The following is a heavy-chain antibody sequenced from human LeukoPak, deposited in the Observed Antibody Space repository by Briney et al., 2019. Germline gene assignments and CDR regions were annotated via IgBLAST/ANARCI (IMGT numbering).Heavy chain of an antibody. CDR3: ARVTPRIAAAGYKYYFDY. V-gene: IGHV1-2*02. Sequence: ASVKVSCKASGYTFTGYYMHWVRQAPGQGLEWMGWINPNSGGTNYAQKFQGTVTMTRDTSISTAYMELSRLRSDDTAVYYCARVTPRIAAAGYKYYFDYWGQGTLVTVSS. D-gene: IGHD6-13*01. CDR2: INPNSGGT. J-gene: IGHJ4*02. CDR1: GYTFTGYY.